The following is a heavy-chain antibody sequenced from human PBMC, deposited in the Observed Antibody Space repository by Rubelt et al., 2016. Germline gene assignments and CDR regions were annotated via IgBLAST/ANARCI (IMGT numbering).Heavy chain of an antibody. CDR1: GFTFSRYA. J-gene: IGHJ4*02. V-gene: IGHV3-23*01. CDR3: AKDRVGSWFSLDY. Sequence: SRGGLVQPGGSLRVSCAASGFTFSRYAMNWVRQAPGKGLEWVAAISGSGGSTFYADSVKGRFTISRDNSKNTLYLQMNSLRAEDTAVYYCAKDRVGSWFSLDYWGQRTLVTVST. D-gene: IGHD6-13*01. CDR2: ISGSGGST.